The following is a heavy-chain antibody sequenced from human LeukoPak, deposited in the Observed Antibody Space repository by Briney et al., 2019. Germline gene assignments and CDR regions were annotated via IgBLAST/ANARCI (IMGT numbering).Heavy chain of an antibody. D-gene: IGHD2-8*02. V-gene: IGHV1-46*02. Sequence: GASVKVSCKASGYTFKSYYMHWVRQAPAQGLEWMGIINPSGGSTSDAQKFQGRVTMTRDTSASTVYMELSSLRSEDTAVYYCARTTGGRGYFDYWGQGTLVTVSS. CDR1: GYTFKSYY. J-gene: IGHJ4*02. CDR3: ARTTGGRGYFDY. CDR2: INPSGGST.